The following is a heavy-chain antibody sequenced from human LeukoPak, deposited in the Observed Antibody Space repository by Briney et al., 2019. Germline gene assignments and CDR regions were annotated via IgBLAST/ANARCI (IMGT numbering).Heavy chain of an antibody. CDR3: ARVWYSSSWYGDYYYYYYMDV. V-gene: IGHV3-7*01. D-gene: IGHD6-13*01. CDR1: GFTFSSYW. Sequence: GGSLRLSCAASGFTFSSYWMSWVRQAPGKGLEWVANIKQDGSEKYYVDSVKGRFTISRDNAKNSLYLQMNSLRAEDTAVYYCARVWYSSSWYGDYYYYYYMDVWGKGTTVTVSS. CDR2: IKQDGSEK. J-gene: IGHJ6*03.